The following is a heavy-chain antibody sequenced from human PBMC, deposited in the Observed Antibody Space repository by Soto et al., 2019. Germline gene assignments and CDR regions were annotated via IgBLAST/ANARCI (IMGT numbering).Heavy chain of an antibody. Sequence: GGSLRLSCAASGFTFSSYSMNWVRQAPGKGLEWVSSISSSSSYIYYADSVKGRFTISRDNSKNTLYLQMNSLRAEDTAVYYCAKSQSPNPDYYDSSGYDYWGQGTLVIVSS. CDR1: GFTFSSYS. V-gene: IGHV3-21*01. J-gene: IGHJ4*02. CDR2: ISSSSSYI. CDR3: AKSQSPNPDYYDSSGYDY. D-gene: IGHD3-22*01.